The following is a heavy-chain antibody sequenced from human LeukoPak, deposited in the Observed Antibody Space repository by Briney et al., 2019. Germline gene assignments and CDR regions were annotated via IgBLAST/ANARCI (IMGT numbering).Heavy chain of an antibody. D-gene: IGHD4-17*01. CDR1: GGSISSYY. CDR3: ARCSRNDYGDNNDGYGMDV. V-gene: IGHV4-59*08. J-gene: IGHJ6*02. Sequence: ETLSLTCTVSGGSISSYYWSWIRQPPGKGLEWIGYIYYSGSTNYNPSLKSRVTISVDTSRNQFSLKLSSVTAADTAVYYCARCSRNDYGDNNDGYGMDVWGQGTTVTVSS. CDR2: IYYSGST.